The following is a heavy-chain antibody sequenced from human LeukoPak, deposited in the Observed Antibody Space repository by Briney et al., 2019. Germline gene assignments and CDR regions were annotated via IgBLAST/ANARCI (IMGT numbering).Heavy chain of an antibody. D-gene: IGHD3-3*01. CDR3: ARLAREKYYDFWLAPIDY. Sequence: GESLKISCKVSGYIFTSDWIGWVRQVPGKGLEWMGIIHPGDSDTRYSPSFQGQVTFSADKSISTAYLQWSSLKASDTAMYYCARLAREKYYDFWLAPIDYWGQGTLVTVS. CDR1: GYIFTSDW. CDR2: IHPGDSDT. J-gene: IGHJ4*02. V-gene: IGHV5-51*01.